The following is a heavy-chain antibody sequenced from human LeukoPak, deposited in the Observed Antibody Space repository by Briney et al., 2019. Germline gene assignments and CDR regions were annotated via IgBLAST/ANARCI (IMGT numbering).Heavy chain of an antibody. J-gene: IGHJ4*02. CDR3: ARLYGSGSYTLDY. Sequence: SGTLSLTCTVSGGSISSYYWSWIRQPPGKGLEWIGYIYYSGSTNYNPSLKSRVTISVDTSKNQFSLKLSSETAADTAVYYCARLYGSGSYTLDYWGQGTLVTVSS. D-gene: IGHD3-10*01. V-gene: IGHV4-59*08. CDR1: GGSISSYY. CDR2: IYYSGST.